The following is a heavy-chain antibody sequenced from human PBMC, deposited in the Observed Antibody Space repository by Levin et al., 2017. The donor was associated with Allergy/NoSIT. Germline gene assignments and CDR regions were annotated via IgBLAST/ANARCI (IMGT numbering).Heavy chain of an antibody. Sequence: GGSLRLSCKGSGYSFTSYWIGWVRQMPGKGLEWMGIIYPGDSDTRYSPSFQGQVTISADKSISTAYLQWSSLKASDTAMYYCAVLQGITGTSPKLRDHLPTYGMDGWGQGTTVTVSS. CDR2: IYPGDSDT. CDR3: AVLQGITGTSPKLRDHLPTYGMDG. J-gene: IGHJ6*02. CDR1: GYSFTSYW. V-gene: IGHV5-51*01. D-gene: IGHD1-7*01.